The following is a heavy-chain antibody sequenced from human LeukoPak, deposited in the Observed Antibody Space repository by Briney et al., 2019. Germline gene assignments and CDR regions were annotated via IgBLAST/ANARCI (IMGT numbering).Heavy chain of an antibody. CDR3: AREASSGYYERHFDY. CDR2: IWYDGSNK. V-gene: IGHV3-33*01. CDR1: GFTFSSYG. D-gene: IGHD3-22*01. Sequence: GGSLRPSCAASGFTFSSYGMHWVRQAPGKGLEWVAVIWYDGSNKYYADSVKGRFTISRDNSKNTLYLQMNSLRAEDTAVYYCAREASSGYYERHFDYWGQGTLVTVSS. J-gene: IGHJ4*02.